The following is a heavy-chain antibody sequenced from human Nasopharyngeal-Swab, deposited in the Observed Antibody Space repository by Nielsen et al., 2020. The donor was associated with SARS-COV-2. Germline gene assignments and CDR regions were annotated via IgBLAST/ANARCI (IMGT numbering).Heavy chain of an antibody. D-gene: IGHD2/OR15-2a*01. CDR2: IKQDGSEK. CDR1: GFTFSSYW. CDR3: ARQTSFGDWFDP. V-gene: IGHV3-7*03. Sequence: GASLQISCAASGFTFSSYWMSWVRQAPGKGLEWVANIKQDGSEKYYVDSVKGRFTISRDNAKNSLYLQMNSLRAEDTAVYYCARQTSFGDWFDPWGQGTLVTVSS. J-gene: IGHJ5*02.